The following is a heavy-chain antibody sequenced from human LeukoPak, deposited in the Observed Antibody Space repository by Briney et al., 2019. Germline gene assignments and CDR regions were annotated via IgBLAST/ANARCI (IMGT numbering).Heavy chain of an antibody. V-gene: IGHV1-18*01. J-gene: IGHJ1*01. CDR2: ISAYNGNT. Sequence: ASVKVSCKASGYTFTSYGISWVRQAPGQGLEWMGWISAYNGNTNYAQKLQGRVTMTTDTSTSTAYMELRSLRSDDTAVYYCARAEEEQWLVGEFQHWGQGTLVTVSS. D-gene: IGHD6-19*01. CDR1: GYTFTSYG. CDR3: ARAEEEQWLVGEFQH.